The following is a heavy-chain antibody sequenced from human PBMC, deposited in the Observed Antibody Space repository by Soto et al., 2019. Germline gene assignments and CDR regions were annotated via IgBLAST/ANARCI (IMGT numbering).Heavy chain of an antibody. CDR1: GASISSYY. Sequence: SETLSLTCSVSGASISSYYWTWIRQPPGKRLEWIGYIHNSGSSGYRSSLRSRVTISVDTSKNQFSLRLNSVTAADTAVYYCARDSVGATHFDYWGQGALVTVSS. CDR2: IHNSGSS. J-gene: IGHJ4*02. V-gene: IGHV4-59*01. CDR3: ARDSVGATHFDY. D-gene: IGHD1-26*01.